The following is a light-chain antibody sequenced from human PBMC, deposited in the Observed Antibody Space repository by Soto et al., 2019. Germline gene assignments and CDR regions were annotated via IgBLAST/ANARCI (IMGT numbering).Light chain of an antibody. CDR3: KQRSNCPPT. CDR1: QSVSSY. CDR2: DAS. Sequence: EIVLTQSPATLSLSPGERATLSCRASQSVSSYLAWYQQKPGQAPRLLLYDASNRATGIPARFSGSGSGTDFSLTKSSLKPEDCAVYYRKQRSNCPPTFDGVTKVQIK. V-gene: IGKV3-11*01. J-gene: IGKJ4*01.